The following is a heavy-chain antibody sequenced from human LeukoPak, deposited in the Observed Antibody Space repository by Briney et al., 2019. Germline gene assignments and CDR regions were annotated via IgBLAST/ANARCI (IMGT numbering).Heavy chain of an antibody. Sequence: GGSLRLSCAASGYTFSDYYMSWIRQAPGKRLEWVSYISSSGSTIYYADSVKGRFTISRDNAKNSLYLQMNSLRAEDTAVYYCARNPTGGLRPHYFDYWGQGTLVTVSS. D-gene: IGHD4-17*01. V-gene: IGHV3-11*01. CDR2: ISSSGSTI. CDR1: GYTFSDYY. J-gene: IGHJ4*02. CDR3: ARNPTGGLRPHYFDY.